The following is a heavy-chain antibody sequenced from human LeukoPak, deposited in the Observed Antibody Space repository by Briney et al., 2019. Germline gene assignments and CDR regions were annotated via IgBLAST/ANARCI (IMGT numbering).Heavy chain of an antibody. CDR1: GFTFDDYA. Sequence: GGSLRLSCAASGFTFDDYAMHWVRQAPGKGLEWVSGISWNSGSIGYADSVKGRFTISRDNAKNSLYLQMNSLRAEDTALYYCAKDSKYYYDSSGYFGYWGQGTLVTVSS. D-gene: IGHD3-22*01. CDR2: ISWNSGSI. V-gene: IGHV3-9*01. CDR3: AKDSKYYYDSSGYFGY. J-gene: IGHJ4*02.